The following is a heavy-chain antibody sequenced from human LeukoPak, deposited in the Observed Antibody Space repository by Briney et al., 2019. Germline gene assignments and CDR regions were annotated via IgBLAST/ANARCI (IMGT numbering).Heavy chain of an antibody. CDR1: GFTFSSYE. J-gene: IGHJ4*02. CDR3: ARVSTGSEYFDY. Sequence: PGGSLRLSCAASGFTFSSYEMNWVRQAPGKGLEWVSYISRSGSTIFSADSVKGRFTTSRDNAKNSLFLQMNNLRAEDTAVYCCARVSTGSEYFDYWGQGTLVTVSS. CDR2: ISRSGSTI. V-gene: IGHV3-48*03.